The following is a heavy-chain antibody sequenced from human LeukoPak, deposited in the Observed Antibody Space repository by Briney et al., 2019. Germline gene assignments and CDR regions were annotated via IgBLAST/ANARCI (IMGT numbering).Heavy chain of an antibody. D-gene: IGHD5-18*01. CDR1: GYSISSGYY. Sequence: SETLSLTCTVSGYSISSGYYWGWIRQPPGKGLEWIGSIYHSGSTYYNPSLKSRVTISVDTSKNQFSLKLSSVTAADTAVYYCASLAFSAMGHPFDYWGQGTLVTVSS. CDR3: ASLAFSAMGHPFDY. J-gene: IGHJ4*02. CDR2: IYHSGST. V-gene: IGHV4-38-2*02.